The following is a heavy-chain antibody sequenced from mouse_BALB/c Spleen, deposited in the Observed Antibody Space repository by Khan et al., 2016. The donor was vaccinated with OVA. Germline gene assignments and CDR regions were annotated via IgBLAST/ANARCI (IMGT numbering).Heavy chain of an antibody. J-gene: IGHJ2*01. CDR3: ARRGLRWDFDY. CDR1: GYTFINYW. Sequence: VQLQESGAELAKPGASVKMSCKASGYTFINYWILWVKQRPGQGLEWIGYINPSTGYTEYNQNFKDKATLTADKSSSTAYMQLSGLTSEDSAVYYCARRGLRWDFDYWDQGTTLTVSS. CDR2: INPSTGYT. D-gene: IGHD1-1*01. V-gene: IGHV1-7*01.